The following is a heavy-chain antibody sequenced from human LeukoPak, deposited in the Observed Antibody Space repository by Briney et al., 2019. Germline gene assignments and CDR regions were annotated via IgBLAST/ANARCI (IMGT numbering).Heavy chain of an antibody. J-gene: IGHJ4*02. V-gene: IGHV3-23*01. CDR3: AKDFSAGTYFNY. Sequence: GGSLRLSCAASGFTFSSFDTSWVRQAPGKGLEWVSGISGSGGSTYYADSVKGRFTISRDNSKNTLFLQMNSLRAEDTAIYYCAKDFSAGTYFNYWGQGTLVTVSS. D-gene: IGHD6-13*01. CDR2: ISGSGGST. CDR1: GFTFSSFD.